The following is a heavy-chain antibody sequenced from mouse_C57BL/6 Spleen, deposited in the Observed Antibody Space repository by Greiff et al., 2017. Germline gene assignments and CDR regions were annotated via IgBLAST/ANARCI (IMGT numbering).Heavy chain of an antibody. Sequence: QVQLQQSGAELVKPGASVKLSCKASGYTFTEYTIHWVKQRSGQGLEWIGWFYPGSGSIKYNEKFKDKATLTADKSSSTVYMGLSRLTSEDSAVYFCARHEQRDPYYGNYFYAMDHWGQRTSVHVPS. CDR3: ARHEQRDPYYGNYFYAMDH. V-gene: IGHV1-62-2*01. J-gene: IGHJ4*01. CDR2: FYPGSGSI. CDR1: GYTFTEYT. D-gene: IGHD2-10*01.